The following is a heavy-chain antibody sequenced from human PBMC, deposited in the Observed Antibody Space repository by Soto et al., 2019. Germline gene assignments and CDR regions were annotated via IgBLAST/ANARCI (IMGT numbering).Heavy chain of an antibody. CDR3: ARRVANYYDIGGDAFDI. Sequence: PGESLKISCKGSGYSFTSYWIGWVRQMPGKGLEWMGIIYPGDSDTRYSPSFQGQVTISADKSISTAYLQWSSLKASDTAMYYCARRVANYYDIGGDAFDIWGQGTMVTV. CDR1: GYSFTSYW. D-gene: IGHD3-22*01. CDR2: IYPGDSDT. V-gene: IGHV5-51*01. J-gene: IGHJ3*02.